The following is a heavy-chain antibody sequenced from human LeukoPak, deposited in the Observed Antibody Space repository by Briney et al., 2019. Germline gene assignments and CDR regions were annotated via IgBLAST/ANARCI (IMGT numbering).Heavy chain of an antibody. CDR1: EFTFDDYA. J-gene: IGHJ3*02. V-gene: IGHV3-9*01. Sequence: GGSLRLSCAASEFTFDDYAIHWVRQAPGKGLEWVSGISWNSGSKDYADSVKGRFTVSRDNAKNSLYLQMSSLRTEDTALYYCARGRSGTYYDGAFDIWGQGTMVTVSS. CDR2: ISWNSGSK. D-gene: IGHD1-26*01. CDR3: ARGRSGTYYDGAFDI.